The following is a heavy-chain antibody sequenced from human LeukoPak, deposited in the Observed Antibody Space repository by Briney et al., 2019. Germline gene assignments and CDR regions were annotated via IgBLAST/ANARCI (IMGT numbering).Heavy chain of an antibody. CDR2: INPSGGST. J-gene: IGHJ3*02. D-gene: IGHD3-22*01. Sequence: ASVKVSCKASGYTFTSYYMHWVRQAPGQGLEWMGIINPSGGSTSYAQKFQGRVTMTGDTSTSTVYMELSSLRSEDTAVYYCARVRGPLEDSDAFDIWGQGTMVIVSS. CDR3: ARVRGPLEDSDAFDI. CDR1: GYTFTSYY. V-gene: IGHV1-46*01.